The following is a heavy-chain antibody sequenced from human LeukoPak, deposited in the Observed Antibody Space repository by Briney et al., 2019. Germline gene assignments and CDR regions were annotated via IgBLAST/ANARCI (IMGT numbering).Heavy chain of an antibody. D-gene: IGHD3-22*01. CDR1: GGSFSGYY. CDR3: ARGDYDSSGYYLDY. CDR2: INHSGST. V-gene: IGHV4-34*01. J-gene: IGHJ4*02. Sequence: SETLSLTCAVYGGSFSGYYWSWIRQPPGKGLEWIGEINHSGSTNYNPSLKSRVTISVDTSKNQFSLKLSSVTAADTAVYYCARGDYDSSGYYLDYWGQGTLVTVSS.